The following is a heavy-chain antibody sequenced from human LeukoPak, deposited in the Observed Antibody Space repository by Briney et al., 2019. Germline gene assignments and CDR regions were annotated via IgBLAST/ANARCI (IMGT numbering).Heavy chain of an antibody. Sequence: SKTLSLTCAVSGGSISSGGYSWSWLRQPPGKGLEWIGYIYHSGSTYYNPSLKSRVTISVDRSKNQFSLKLSSVTAADTAVYYCARGPPFDYWGQGTLVTVSS. CDR3: ARGPPFDY. J-gene: IGHJ4*02. V-gene: IGHV4-30-2*01. CDR1: GGSISSGGYS. CDR2: IYHSGST.